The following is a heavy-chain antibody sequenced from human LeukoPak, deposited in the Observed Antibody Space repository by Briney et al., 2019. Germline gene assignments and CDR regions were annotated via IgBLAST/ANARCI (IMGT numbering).Heavy chain of an antibody. D-gene: IGHD2-2*02. Sequence: PGGSLRLSCAASGITFSDHYMSGIRQAPGKGLEWLSYISSGGDSIYYADSVKGRFTISRDNAKNTLYLQMNSLRAEDTAVYYCARSMVTIPIPGGYWGQGTLVTVSS. CDR2: ISSGGDSI. CDR3: ARSMVTIPIPGGY. J-gene: IGHJ4*02. CDR1: GITFSDHY. V-gene: IGHV3-11*04.